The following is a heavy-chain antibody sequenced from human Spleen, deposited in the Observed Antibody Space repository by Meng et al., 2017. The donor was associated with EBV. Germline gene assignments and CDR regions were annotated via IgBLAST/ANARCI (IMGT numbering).Heavy chain of an antibody. D-gene: IGHD5-18*01. CDR1: GVSISSGGYS. J-gene: IGHJ4*02. CDR2: MHHSGST. Sequence: HLSLHESGSGLVKPSQNLSLTCAVSGVSISSGGYSWSWIRQPPGKGLEWIGYMHHSGSTYNNPSLKSRVTISVDRSKNQFSLKLSSVTAADTAVYYCAGGPTAMVTYFNYWGQGTLVTVSS. CDR3: AGGPTAMVTYFNY. V-gene: IGHV4-30-2*01.